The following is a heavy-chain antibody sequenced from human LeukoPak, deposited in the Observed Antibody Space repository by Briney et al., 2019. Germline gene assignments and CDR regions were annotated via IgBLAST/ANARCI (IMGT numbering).Heavy chain of an antibody. CDR1: GYTFTSYD. CDR2: MNPNSGNT. J-gene: IGHJ4*02. D-gene: IGHD3-10*01. V-gene: IGHV1-8*01. CDR3: ARGSLYYYGSGSYFGY. Sequence: ASVKVSCKASGYTFTSYDINWVRQATGQGLEWMGWMNPNSGNTGYAQKFQGRVTMTRDTSISTAYMELSRLRSDDTAVYYCARGSLYYYGSGSYFGYWGQGTLVTVSS.